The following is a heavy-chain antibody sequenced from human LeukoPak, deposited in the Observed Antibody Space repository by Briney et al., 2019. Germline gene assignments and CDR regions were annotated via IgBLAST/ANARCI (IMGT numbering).Heavy chain of an antibody. J-gene: IGHJ6*02. CDR2: IYSGGST. CDR3: ASGPYYYYGMDV. V-gene: IGHV3-66*02. Sequence: PGGSLRLSCAASGFAVSSNYMSWVRQAPGKGLEWVSVIYSGGSTYYADSVKGRFTISRDNSKNTLYLQMNSLRAEDTAVYYCASGPYYYYGMDVWGQGTTVTVSS. CDR1: GFAVSSNY.